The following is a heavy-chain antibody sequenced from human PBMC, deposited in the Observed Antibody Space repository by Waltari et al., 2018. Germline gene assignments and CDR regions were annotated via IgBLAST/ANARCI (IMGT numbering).Heavy chain of an antibody. CDR2: LNQDWRDK. J-gene: IGHJ4*02. D-gene: IGHD1-1*01. V-gene: IGHV3-7*01. CDR3: ARDVPNGYFDY. CDR1: GFTFKNYW. Sequence: EVHLVQSGGGLIQPGGSLRLSCGVSGFTFKNYWMTWVRQAPGKVLELVSNLNQDWRDKDYVDSVECRFTISRDNAQNSVYLQMNSLRAEDTAVYYCARDVPNGYFDYLGSGTLVTVSS.